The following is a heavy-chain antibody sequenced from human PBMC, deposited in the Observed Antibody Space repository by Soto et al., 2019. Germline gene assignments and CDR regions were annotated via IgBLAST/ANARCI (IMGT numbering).Heavy chain of an antibody. CDR1: GFSLSTSGVG. CDR2: IYWDDDK. CDR3: ARRQGHIYGGYPFDV. D-gene: IGHD1-26*01. V-gene: IGHV2-5*02. J-gene: IGHJ4*02. Sequence: SGPTLVNPTQTLTLTCTFSGFSLSTSGVGVGWIRQPPGKALEWLALIYWDDDKRYSPSLKSRLTITKDTSKNQVVLTMTNMDPVDTATYYCARRQGHIYGGYPFDVWGQGALVTVSS.